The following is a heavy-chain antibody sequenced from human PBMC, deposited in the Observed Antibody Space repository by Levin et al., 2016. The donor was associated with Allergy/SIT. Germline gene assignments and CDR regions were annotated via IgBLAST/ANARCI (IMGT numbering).Heavy chain of an antibody. Sequence: WIRQPPGKGLEWVSAISGSGRYIYYTGSVKGRFTISRDNSKDTLYLQMNSLRAEDTALYYCAKSVGRTRDSFDYWGQGTLVTVSS. V-gene: IGHV3-23*01. CDR3: AKSVGRTRDSFDY. J-gene: IGHJ4*02. CDR2: ISGSGRYI. D-gene: IGHD1-14*01.